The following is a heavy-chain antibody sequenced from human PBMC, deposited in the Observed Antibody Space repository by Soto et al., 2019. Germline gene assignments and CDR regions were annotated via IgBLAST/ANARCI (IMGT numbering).Heavy chain of an antibody. CDR1: GFTFSHYW. J-gene: IGHJ4*02. Sequence: EVQLVESVGGLVQPGGSLRLSCAASGFTFSHYWMTWVRQAPGKGLEWVANMKEDGSEKNYVDSVKGRFTISRDNAKNSLYLQMNSLRAEDTAMYYCARGGSESDYWGQGTLVTVSS. CDR2: MKEDGSEK. D-gene: IGHD3-16*01. V-gene: IGHV3-7*01. CDR3: ARGGSESDY.